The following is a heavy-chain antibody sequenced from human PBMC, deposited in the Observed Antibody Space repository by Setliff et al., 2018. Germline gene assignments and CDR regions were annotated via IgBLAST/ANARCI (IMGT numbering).Heavy chain of an antibody. CDR2: INTNTGNP. Sequence: ASVKVSCKASGYTFTSYAMNWVRQAPGQGLEWMGWINTNTGNPTYAQGFTGRFVFPLDTSVSTAYLQISSLKAEDTAVYYCAREPHRYYDILTGETNPLFNWGQGTLVTVS. V-gene: IGHV7-4-1*02. CDR3: AREPHRYYDILTGETNPLFN. CDR1: GYTFTSYA. D-gene: IGHD3-9*01. J-gene: IGHJ4*02.